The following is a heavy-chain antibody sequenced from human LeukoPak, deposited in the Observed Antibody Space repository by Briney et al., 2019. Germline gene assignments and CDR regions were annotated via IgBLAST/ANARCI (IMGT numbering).Heavy chain of an antibody. CDR2: ISYDGSNK. V-gene: IGHV3-30-3*01. D-gene: IGHD1-26*01. CDR1: GFTFSSYA. CDR3: ARAGGSYWGVFDY. Sequence: PGRPLRLSCAASGFTFSSYAMHWVRQAPGKGLEWVAVISYDGSNKYYADSVKGRFTISRDNSKNTLYLQMNSLRAEDTAVYYCARAGGSYWGVFDYWGQGTLVTVSS. J-gene: IGHJ4*02.